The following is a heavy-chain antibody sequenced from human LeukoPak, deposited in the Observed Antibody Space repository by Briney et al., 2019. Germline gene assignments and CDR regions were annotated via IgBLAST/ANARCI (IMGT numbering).Heavy chain of an antibody. CDR1: GRSFSGYY. CDR3: ARDRNSGFPPDAFDI. J-gene: IGHJ3*02. CDR2: INHSGST. D-gene: IGHD3-10*01. Sequence: SETLSLTCAVYGRSFSGYYWSWIRQPPGKGLEWIGEINHSGSTNYNPSLKSRVTISVDTSKNQFSLKLSSVTAADTAVYYCARDRNSGFPPDAFDIWGQGTMVTVSS. V-gene: IGHV4-34*01.